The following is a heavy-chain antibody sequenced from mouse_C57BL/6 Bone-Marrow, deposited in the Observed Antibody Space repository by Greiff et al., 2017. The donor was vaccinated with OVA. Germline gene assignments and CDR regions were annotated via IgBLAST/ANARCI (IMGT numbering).Heavy chain of an antibody. V-gene: IGHV10-3*01. Sequence: DVHLVESGGGLVQPKGSLKLSCAASGFTFNTYAMHWVRQAPGKGLEWVARIRSKSSNYATYYADSVKDRFTISRDDSQSMLYLQMNNLKTEDTAMYYCVRGGLLMGYDSMDYWGQGTSVTVSS. D-gene: IGHD2-3*01. CDR3: VRGGLLMGYDSMDY. J-gene: IGHJ4*01. CDR1: GFTFNTYA. CDR2: IRSKSSNYAT.